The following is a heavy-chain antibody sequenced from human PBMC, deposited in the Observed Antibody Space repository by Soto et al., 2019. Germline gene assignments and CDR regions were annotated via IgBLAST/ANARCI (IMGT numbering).Heavy chain of an antibody. Sequence: PSETLSLTCTVSGGSISSGDYYCSWIRQPPGKGLEWIGYIYYSGSTYYNPSLKSRVTISVDTSKNQSSLKLSSVTAADTAVYYWARVASQNYDFWSGYEDYWGQGTQVTVSS. J-gene: IGHJ4*02. CDR1: GGSISSGDYY. CDR3: ARVASQNYDFWSGYEDY. D-gene: IGHD3-3*01. V-gene: IGHV4-30-4*02. CDR2: IYYSGST.